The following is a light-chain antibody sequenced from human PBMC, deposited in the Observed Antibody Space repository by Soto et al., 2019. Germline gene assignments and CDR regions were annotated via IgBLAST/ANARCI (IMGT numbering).Light chain of an antibody. V-gene: IGKV3-11*01. J-gene: IGKJ4*01. CDR1: QTVRTN. CDR3: QQHSNWPLT. Sequence: EIVLTQSPATLSLYPGERATLSCRASQTVRTNLAWYQQRPGQVPRLLIYDASSRATGIPARFSGSGSGTDFTLTISSLEPEDFAVYYCQQHSNWPLTFGGGSKVDIK. CDR2: DAS.